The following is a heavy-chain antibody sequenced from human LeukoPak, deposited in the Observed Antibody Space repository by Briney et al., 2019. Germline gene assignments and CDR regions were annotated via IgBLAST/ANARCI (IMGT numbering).Heavy chain of an antibody. CDR3: ARRQYQLNKPPFDY. CDR1: GYSFTSYW. J-gene: IGHJ4*02. V-gene: IGHV5-51*01. D-gene: IGHD2-2*01. Sequence: GESLKTSCKGSGYSFTSYWIGWVRQMPGKGLEWMGIIDPRDSDTKYSPSFRGQVTISAAKSINTAYLQWSSLQASDTAIYYCARRQYQLNKPPFDYWGQGTQVTVSS. CDR2: IDPRDSDT.